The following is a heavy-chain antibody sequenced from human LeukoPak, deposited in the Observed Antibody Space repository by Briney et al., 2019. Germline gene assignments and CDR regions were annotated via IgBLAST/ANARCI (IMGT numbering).Heavy chain of an antibody. V-gene: IGHV3-21*01. CDR1: GFTFSSYS. CDR3: ARDPSEYNDSSGDY. J-gene: IGHJ4*02. D-gene: IGHD6-6*01. Sequence: PGGSLRLSCAASGFTFSSYSMNWVRQAPGKGLEWVSCISSSNTYIYYADSVKGRFTISRDNTKNSLYLQMNSLRAEDTAVYYCARDPSEYNDSSGDYWGQGTPVTVSS. CDR2: ISSSNTYI.